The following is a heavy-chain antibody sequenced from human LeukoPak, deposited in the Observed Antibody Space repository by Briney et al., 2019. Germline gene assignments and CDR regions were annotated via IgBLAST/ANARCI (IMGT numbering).Heavy chain of an antibody. CDR2: IKQDGSEK. CDR3: ALYDKAFDY. CDR1: GFTFSSYW. Sequence: PGGSLRLSCVGSGFTFSSYWMSRVRQAPGKGLEWVANIKQDGSEKYYVDSVKGRFTISRDNAKNSLYLQMNSLRAEDTAVYYCALYDKAFDYWGQGTLVTVSS. D-gene: IGHD3-16*01. J-gene: IGHJ4*02. V-gene: IGHV3-7*01.